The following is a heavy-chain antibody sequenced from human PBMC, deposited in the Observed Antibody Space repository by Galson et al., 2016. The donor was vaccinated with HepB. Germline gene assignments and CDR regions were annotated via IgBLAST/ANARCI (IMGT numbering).Heavy chain of an antibody. CDR3: ARDHRFGDYGGYRFDS. D-gene: IGHD4-23*01. CDR2: IIPIFGTA. V-gene: IGHV1-69*13. J-gene: IGHJ4*02. CDR1: GRTFTSYA. Sequence: SVKVSCKASGRTFTSYAISWVRQAPGQGLEWMGGIIPIFGTANYAQKFQGRVTITADESTNTAYMELSSLRSEDTAVYYCARDHRFGDYGGYRFDSWGQGTLVIVSS.